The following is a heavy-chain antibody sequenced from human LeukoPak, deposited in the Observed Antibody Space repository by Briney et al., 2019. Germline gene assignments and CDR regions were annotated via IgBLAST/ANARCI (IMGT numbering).Heavy chain of an antibody. CDR3: ASPLGTGYSSSWYYFDY. Sequence: PSETLSLTCTVSGGSISSYYWSWIRQPPGKGLEWIGYIYYSGSTNYNPSLKSRVTISVDTSKNQFSLKLSSVTAADTAVYYCASPLGTGYSSSWYYFDYWGQGTLVTVSS. CDR1: GGSISSYY. CDR2: IYYSGST. D-gene: IGHD6-13*01. J-gene: IGHJ4*02. V-gene: IGHV4-59*08.